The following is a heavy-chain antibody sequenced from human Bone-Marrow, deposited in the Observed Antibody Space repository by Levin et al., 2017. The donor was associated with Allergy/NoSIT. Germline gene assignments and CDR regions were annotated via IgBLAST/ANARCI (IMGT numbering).Heavy chain of an antibody. CDR2: IGSDGLFI. D-gene: IGHD5-24*01. CDR1: GFVFNDYR. Sequence: PGGSLRLSCAASGFVFNDYRMHWVRQAPGKGLEWVSSIGSDGLFIYYGDSMKGRISISRDNAKNALYLQMKRLRVEDTAIYYCARGGAAYNFGDLGYWGQGARVAVSS. CDR3: ARGGAAYNFGDLGY. V-gene: IGHV3-21*06. J-gene: IGHJ4*02.